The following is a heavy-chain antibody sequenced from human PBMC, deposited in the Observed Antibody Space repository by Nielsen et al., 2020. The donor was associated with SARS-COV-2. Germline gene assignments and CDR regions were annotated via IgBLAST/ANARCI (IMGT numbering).Heavy chain of an antibody. V-gene: IGHV4-4*02. CDR1: GGSISSSNW. CDR2: IHHSVST. D-gene: IGHD6-19*01. J-gene: IGHJ5*02. Sequence: SETVSLTCAVSGGSISSSNWWSLVRPPPGKGLEWTGEIHHSVSTNYNPSLKSRVTISVDKSKNQFSLKLSPVTAANTAVYYCARDGAVAGSGSNWFDPWGQGTLVTVSS. CDR3: ARDGAVAGSGSNWFDP.